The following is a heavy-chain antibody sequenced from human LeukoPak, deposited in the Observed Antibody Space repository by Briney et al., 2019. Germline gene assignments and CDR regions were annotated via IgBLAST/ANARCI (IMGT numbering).Heavy chain of an antibody. J-gene: IGHJ4*02. CDR3: VRHGPFGSGRIGYFDY. CDR2: GSYGGST. CDR1: GASISSSSYY. V-gene: IGHV4-39*01. Sequence: SETLSLTCTVSGASISSSSYYWGWIRRPPGTGLEWIGSGSYGGSTYHNPSLSSRVTISVDTSKSQFSLKLTSVTAADTAVYYCVRHGPFGSGRIGYFDYWGQGTLVTVSS. D-gene: IGHD3-10*01.